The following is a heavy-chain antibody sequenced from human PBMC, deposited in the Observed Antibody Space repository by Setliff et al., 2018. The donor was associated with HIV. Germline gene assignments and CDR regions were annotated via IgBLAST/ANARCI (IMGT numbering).Heavy chain of an antibody. J-gene: IGHJ3*02. CDR3: AKCRLRFLERCNDAFDI. Sequence: SVKVSCKAARGTFNNYALSWVRQAPGQGLEWMGGIIPILDVPHYAQKFQGRVTISADKVTNTACMELTTLRSEDTAMYYCAKCRLRFLERCNDAFDIWGPGTMVTVSS. D-gene: IGHD3-3*01. V-gene: IGHV1-69*10. CDR1: RGTFNNYA. CDR2: IIPILDVP.